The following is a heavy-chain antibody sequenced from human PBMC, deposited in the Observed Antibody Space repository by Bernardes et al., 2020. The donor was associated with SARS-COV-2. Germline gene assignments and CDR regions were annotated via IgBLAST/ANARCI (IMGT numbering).Heavy chain of an antibody. J-gene: IGHJ4*02. CDR1: GFTFTNYW. Sequence: GGSLRLSCAVSGFTFTNYWMHWVRQAPGKGLVWVSRINRDGSRTNYADSVKGRFTISRDNARNTLYLQMNDLRDEDTALYYCVRGTGNYGDWDCWGQGTLVTVSS. V-gene: IGHV3-74*01. D-gene: IGHD3-16*01. CDR2: INRDGSRT. CDR3: VRGTGNYGDWDC.